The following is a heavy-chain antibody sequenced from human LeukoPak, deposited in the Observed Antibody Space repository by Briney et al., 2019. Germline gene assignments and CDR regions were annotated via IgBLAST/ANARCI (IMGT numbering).Heavy chain of an antibody. Sequence: PGGSLRLSCAASGFTFSTYAIHWVRQAPGKGLEGVAVISFDVRNKYYADSVKGRFTISRDNSKNTLYLQMNSLRAEDTAVYYCARGYCSSIECYIDYWGQGTLVTVSS. CDR2: ISFDVRNK. V-gene: IGHV3-30*07. J-gene: IGHJ4*02. D-gene: IGHD2-2*01. CDR3: ARGYCSSIECYIDY. CDR1: GFTFSTYA.